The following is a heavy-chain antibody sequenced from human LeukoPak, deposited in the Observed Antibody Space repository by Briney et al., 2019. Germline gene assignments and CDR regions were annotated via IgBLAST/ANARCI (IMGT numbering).Heavy chain of an antibody. D-gene: IGHD3-22*01. Sequence: SETLSLTCAVSGGSISSDGYSWSWMRQPPGKGLEWIGSIYYTGDTYYNLSLKSRLTISVDTSKSQFSLNLSSVSAADTAVYYCARDLLITYYDSSGYYNWFDPWGQGTLVTVSS. V-gene: IGHV4-30-4*07. CDR2: IYYTGDT. CDR3: ARDLLITYYDSSGYYNWFDP. CDR1: GGSISSDGYS. J-gene: IGHJ5*02.